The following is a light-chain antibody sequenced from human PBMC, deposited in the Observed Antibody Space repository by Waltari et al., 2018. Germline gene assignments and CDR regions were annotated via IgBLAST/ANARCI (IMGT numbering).Light chain of an antibody. J-gene: IGKJ1*01. Sequence: DIQMTQSPSTLSASVGDRVTVTCRASQNINKWLAWYQPKPGKAPNLLIYDASTLQSGVPSRFSGSGFGTEFTLAISSLQPEDFATYFCQHYNTYPPTFGQGTRVELK. CDR3: QHYNTYPPT. V-gene: IGKV1-5*01. CDR2: DAS. CDR1: QNINKW.